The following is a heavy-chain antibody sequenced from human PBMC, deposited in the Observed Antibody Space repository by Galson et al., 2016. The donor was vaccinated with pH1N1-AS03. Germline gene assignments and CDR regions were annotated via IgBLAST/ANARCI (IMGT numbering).Heavy chain of an antibody. J-gene: IGHJ6*02. Sequence: LSLTCTVSGDAMSNYYWHWIRHRPGRGLEWIGHMSYSDSSNYTPSPKSRVTILVATSKNQSSLKLSSVTAPDTALYYCARSKPVQRMRGGLDVWGRGTAVTVSS. CDR1: GDAMSNYY. D-gene: IGHD6-25*01. V-gene: IGHV4-59*12. CDR2: MSYSDSS. CDR3: ARSKPVQRMRGGLDV.